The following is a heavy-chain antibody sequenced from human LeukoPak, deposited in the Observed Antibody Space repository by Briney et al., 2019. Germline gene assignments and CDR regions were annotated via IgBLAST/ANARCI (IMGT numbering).Heavy chain of an antibody. CDR1: GYTFTGYY. J-gene: IGHJ4*02. V-gene: IGHV1-2*02. CDR3: ARGGSSSSYSHYDY. D-gene: IGHD3-16*01. CDR2: INPNSGDT. Sequence: ASVKVSCKTSGYTFTGYYMHWVRQAPGQGLEWMGGINPNSGDTNYALKFQGRVTVTRDTSISTATMELSRLRSDDTALYYCARGGSSSSYSHYDYWGQGTLVTVSS.